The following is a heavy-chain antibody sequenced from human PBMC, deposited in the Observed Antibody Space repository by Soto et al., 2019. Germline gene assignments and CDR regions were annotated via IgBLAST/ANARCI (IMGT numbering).Heavy chain of an antibody. CDR1: GYSFTSYW. J-gene: IGHJ6*03. D-gene: IGHD2-2*01. V-gene: IGHV5-51*01. CDR3: ARGPAAESYYYYYYMDV. CDR2: IYPGDSDT. Sequence: PGESLKISCKGSGYSFTSYWIGWVRQMPGKGLEWMGIIYPGDSDTRYSPSFQGQVTISADKSISTAYLQWSSLKASDTAMYYCARGPAAESYYYYYYMDVWGKGTTVTVSS.